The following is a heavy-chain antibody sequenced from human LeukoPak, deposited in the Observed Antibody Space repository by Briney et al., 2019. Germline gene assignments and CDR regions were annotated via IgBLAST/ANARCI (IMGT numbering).Heavy chain of an antibody. CDR3: ARVYYDNIDY. Sequence: AASVKVSCKASGYTFTSYDINWVRQATGQGLEWMVWMNPNSGNTGYAQKFQGRVTMTRNTSISTAYMELSSLRSEDTAVYYCARVYYDNIDYWGQGTLVTVSS. D-gene: IGHD3-3*01. V-gene: IGHV1-8*01. CDR1: GYTFTSYD. J-gene: IGHJ4*02. CDR2: MNPNSGNT.